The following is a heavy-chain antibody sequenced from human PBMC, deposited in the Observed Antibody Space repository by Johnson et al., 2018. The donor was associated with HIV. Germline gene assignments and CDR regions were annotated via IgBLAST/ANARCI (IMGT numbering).Heavy chain of an antibody. CDR1: GLTFSSHS. D-gene: IGHD6-13*01. V-gene: IGHV3-7*01. J-gene: IGHJ3*02. CDR3: AKDQWSSSWTNDAFDI. CDR2: IKHDGSEK. Sequence: VQLVESGGGLVQPGGSLRLSCAASGLTFSSHSMNWVRQAPGKGLEWVANIKHDGSEKYYVDSVTGRFTISRDNAKNSLYLQMNSLRAEDTAVYYCAKDQWSSSWTNDAFDIWGQGTMVSVSS.